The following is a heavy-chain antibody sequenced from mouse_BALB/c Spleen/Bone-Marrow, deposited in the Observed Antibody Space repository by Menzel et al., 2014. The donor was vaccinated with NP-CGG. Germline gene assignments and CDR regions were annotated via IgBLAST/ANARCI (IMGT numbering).Heavy chain of an antibody. J-gene: IGHJ3*01. D-gene: IGHD2-4*01. CDR3: AKERDSPFAY. CDR2: INPSNGGT. Sequence: QVQLQQSGAELVKPGASVKLSCKASGYTFTSYYMYWVKQRPGQGLEWIGEINPSNGGTNFNEKFKRKATLTVDKSSSTAYMQHRSLTSADAPFYYCAKERDSPFAYWGQRTLVTIST. V-gene: IGHV1S81*02. CDR1: GYTFTSYY.